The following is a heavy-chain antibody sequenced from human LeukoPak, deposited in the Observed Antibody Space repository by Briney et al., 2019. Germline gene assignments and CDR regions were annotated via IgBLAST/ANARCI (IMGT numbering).Heavy chain of an antibody. J-gene: IGHJ2*01. V-gene: IGHV3-21*01. CDR3: AREANWGTTRYWYFDL. Sequence: GESLRLSCAASGFTFSSYSMNWVRQAPGKGLEWVSSISSSSSYIYYADSVKGRFTISRDNAKNSLYLQMNSLRAEDTAVYYCAREANWGTTRYWYFDLWGRGTLVTVSS. CDR2: ISSSSSYI. CDR1: GFTFSSYS. D-gene: IGHD7-27*01.